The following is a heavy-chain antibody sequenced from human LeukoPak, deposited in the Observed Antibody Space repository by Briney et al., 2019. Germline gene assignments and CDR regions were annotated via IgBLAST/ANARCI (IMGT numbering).Heavy chain of an antibody. D-gene: IGHD6-13*01. Sequence: SETLSLTCGFYGGSFSGYYWNWIRQSRGKGLEWIEEMSHSGSTNYNPSLKSRVTMSVDTSQKQFSLRLTSLRAADTAVYYCARGRYLTTLGGAAAGFLDYWGQGTVVTVSS. CDR3: ARGRYLTTLGGAAAGFLDY. J-gene: IGHJ4*02. CDR1: GGSFSGYY. CDR2: MSHSGST. V-gene: IGHV4-34*01.